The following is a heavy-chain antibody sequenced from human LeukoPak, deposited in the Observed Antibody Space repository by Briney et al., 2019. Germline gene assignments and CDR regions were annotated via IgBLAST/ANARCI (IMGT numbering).Heavy chain of an antibody. CDR1: GGSFSGYY. D-gene: IGHD2-15*01. CDR2: IYYSGST. J-gene: IGHJ6*02. Sequence: SETLSLTCAVYGGSFSGYYWSWIRQPPGKGLEWIGYIYYSGSTYYNPSLKSRVTISVDTSKNQFSLKLSSVTAADTAVYYCARETRSYCSGGSCYSSYYYYYGMDVWGQGTTVTVSS. CDR3: ARETRSYCSGGSCYSSYYYYYGMDV. V-gene: IGHV4-34*09.